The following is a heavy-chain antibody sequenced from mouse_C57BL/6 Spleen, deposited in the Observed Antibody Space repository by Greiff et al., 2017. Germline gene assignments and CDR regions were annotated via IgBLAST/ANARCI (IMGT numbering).Heavy chain of an antibody. CDR1: GFTFSDYG. D-gene: IGHD2-2*01. J-gene: IGHJ3*01. CDR3: AKGYGYDEGAWFAY. Sequence: EVKLVESGGGLVKPGGSLKLSCAASGFTFSDYGMHWVRQAPEKGLEWVAYISSGSSTIYYADTVKGRFTISRDNAKNTLFLQMTSLRSEDTAMYYCAKGYGYDEGAWFAYWGQGTLVTVSA. CDR2: ISSGSSTI. V-gene: IGHV5-17*01.